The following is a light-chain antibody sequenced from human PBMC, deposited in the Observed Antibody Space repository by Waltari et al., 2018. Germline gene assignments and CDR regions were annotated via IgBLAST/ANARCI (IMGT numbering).Light chain of an antibody. CDR2: EVT. J-gene: IGLJ1*01. Sequence: QSGLAQPASASGSPGQSITIACHGNSRDVGNYNPVPLYQQRPGKAPTLLIYEVTKRAPGTSDRFSASKSGNTASLSISGLQAQEDEADYYCCSYVGLGTYVFGTGTKVTV. CDR3: CSYVGLGTYV. CDR1: SRDVGNYNP. V-gene: IGLV2-23*02.